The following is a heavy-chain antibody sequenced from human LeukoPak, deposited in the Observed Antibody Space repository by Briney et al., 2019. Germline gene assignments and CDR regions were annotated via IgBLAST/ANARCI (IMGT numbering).Heavy chain of an antibody. CDR2: MNPNSGNT. CDR1: GYTFTSYD. CDR3: ARERVYSGSYLYYFDY. V-gene: IGHV1-8*01. D-gene: IGHD1-26*01. J-gene: IGHJ4*02. Sequence: ASVKVSCKASGYTFTSYDINWVRQATGQGLEWMGRMNPNSGNTGYAQKFQGRVTMTRNTSISTAYMELSSLRAEDTAVYYCARERVYSGSYLYYFDYWGQGTLVTVSS.